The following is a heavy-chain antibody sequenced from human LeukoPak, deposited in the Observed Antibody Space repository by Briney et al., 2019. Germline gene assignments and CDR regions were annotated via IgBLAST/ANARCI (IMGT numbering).Heavy chain of an antibody. CDR3: ARDSTGTVFDL. CDR1: GFTFISYS. J-gene: IGHJ4*02. V-gene: IGHV3-7*04. D-gene: IGHD1-1*01. CDR2: ISQDGTES. Sequence: GGSLRLSCVASGFTFISYSMTWVRQAPGKGLEWVAQISQDGTESYSVDSVRGRFTISRDNAKNSVYLQMNSLRPEDTAVYYCARDSTGTVFDLWGQGTLVTVSS.